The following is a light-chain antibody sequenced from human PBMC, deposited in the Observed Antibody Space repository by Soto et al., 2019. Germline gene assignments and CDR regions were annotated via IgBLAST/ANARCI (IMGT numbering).Light chain of an antibody. J-gene: IGLJ3*02. Sequence: QSVLARPPSVSVAPGQKVTISCSGSTSNIGNNYVSWYQQLPGTAPKLLIYENNKRPSGIPDRFSGSKSGTSATLGITGLQTGDEADYYCGTWDSSLSLYWVFGGGTKVTVL. CDR2: ENN. CDR3: GTWDSSLSLYWV. V-gene: IGLV1-51*02. CDR1: TSNIGNNY.